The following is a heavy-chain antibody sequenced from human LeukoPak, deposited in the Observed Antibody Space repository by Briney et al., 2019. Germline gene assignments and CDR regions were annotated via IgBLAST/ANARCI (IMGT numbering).Heavy chain of an antibody. J-gene: IGHJ4*02. Sequence: GGSLRLSCAASGFTFNNYAMSWVRQAPGKGLEWVSAISGSGGSTYYADSVKGRFTISRDNSKNTLYLQMNSLRAEDTAVYYCVKEHYYHSSGYSDYWGQGTLVTVSS. D-gene: IGHD3-22*01. CDR3: VKEHYYHSSGYSDY. CDR2: ISGSGGST. CDR1: GFTFNNYA. V-gene: IGHV3-23*01.